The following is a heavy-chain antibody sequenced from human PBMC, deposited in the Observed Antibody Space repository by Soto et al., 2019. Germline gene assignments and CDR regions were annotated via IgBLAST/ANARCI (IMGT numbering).Heavy chain of an antibody. J-gene: IGHJ6*02. Sequence: QVQLVQSGAEVKKPGSSVEVSCKASGDTFSTHAITWVRQAPGQGLEWMGGIIPILGTPNYAQKFQGRVTIIADKYTSTAYMELSSVRSDDTAVYYCARVGDYGMDVWGQGTTITVSS. CDR3: ARVGDYGMDV. D-gene: IGHD3-10*01. CDR1: GDTFSTHA. CDR2: IIPILGTP. V-gene: IGHV1-69*06.